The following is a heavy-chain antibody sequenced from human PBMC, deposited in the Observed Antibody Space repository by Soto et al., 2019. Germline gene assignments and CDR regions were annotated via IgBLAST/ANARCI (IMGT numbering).Heavy chain of an antibody. J-gene: IGHJ5*02. CDR1: GYTFINFD. V-gene: IGHV1-8*02. CDR2: MNPDSGKT. D-gene: IGHD6-13*01. Sequence: QVQLVQSGAEVKEPGASVRVSCKASGYTFINFDISWVRQAAGQGLEWLGWMNPDSGKTGYASKFQGRVAMTRDASTGTSHLELSSLTSDDTAVYYCARMASAGTLNWFDPWGQGTLVTVSS. CDR3: ARMASAGTLNWFDP.